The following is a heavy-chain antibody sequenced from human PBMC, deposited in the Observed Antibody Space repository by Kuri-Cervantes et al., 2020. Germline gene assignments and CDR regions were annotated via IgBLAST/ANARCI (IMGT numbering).Heavy chain of an antibody. Sequence: ASVKVSCKASVGTFSSYAISWVRQDPGQGLEWMGGFDPEDGETTYAQKFQGRVTMTEDTSTDTAYMELSSLRSEDTAVYYCATWGSGWYRYYFDYWGQGTLVTVSS. D-gene: IGHD6-19*01. J-gene: IGHJ4*02. CDR3: ATWGSGWYRYYFDY. CDR1: VGTFSSYA. V-gene: IGHV1-24*01. CDR2: FDPEDGET.